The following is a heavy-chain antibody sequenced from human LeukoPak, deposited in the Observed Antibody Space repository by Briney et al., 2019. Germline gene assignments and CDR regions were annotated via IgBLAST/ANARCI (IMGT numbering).Heavy chain of an antibody. CDR2: MNPNSGNT. CDR3: ARGHYDFWSGLMYYYYYYMDV. J-gene: IGHJ6*03. V-gene: IGHV1-8*03. Sequence: ASVKVSCKASGYTFTGYYMHWVRQAPGQGLEWMGWMNPNSGNTGYAQKFQGRVTITRNTSISTAYMELSSLRSEDTAVYYCARGHYDFWSGLMYYYYYYMDVWGKGTTVTVSS. CDR1: GYTFTGYY. D-gene: IGHD3-3*01.